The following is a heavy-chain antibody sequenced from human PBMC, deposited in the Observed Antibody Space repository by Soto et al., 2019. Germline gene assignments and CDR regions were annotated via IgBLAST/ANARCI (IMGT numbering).Heavy chain of an antibody. CDR1: GYTFTDYY. CDR2: MNPKSGGA. D-gene: IGHD5-18*01. J-gene: IGHJ3*02. Sequence: ASVKVSCKTSGYTFTDYYTHWVRQAPGQGLEWMGWMNPKSGGAYFAQKFQGRVTLTRDTSIGTAYIEVNSLTSDDTAVYFCTRENIENSDGLYGAFDIWGQGTTVTVSS. CDR3: TRENIENSDGLYGAFDI. V-gene: IGHV1-2*02.